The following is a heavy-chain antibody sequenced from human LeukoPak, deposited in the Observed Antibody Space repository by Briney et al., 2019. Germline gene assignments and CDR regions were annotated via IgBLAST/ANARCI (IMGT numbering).Heavy chain of an antibody. CDR3: ATVPIAVAGQPDY. CDR2: INPNSGGT. J-gene: IGHJ4*02. CDR1: GYTFTGYY. V-gene: IGHV1-2*02. Sequence: ASVKVSCKASGYTFTGYYMHWVRQAPGQGLEWMGWINPNSGGTNYAQKFQGRVTVTRDTSISTAYMELSRLRSDDTAVYYCATVPIAVAGQPDYWGQGTLVTVSS. D-gene: IGHD6-19*01.